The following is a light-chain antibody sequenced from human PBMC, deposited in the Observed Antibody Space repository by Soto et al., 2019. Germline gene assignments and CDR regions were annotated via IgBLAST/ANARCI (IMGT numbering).Light chain of an antibody. CDR3: QSYDSSNHVV. J-gene: IGLJ2*01. CDR1: SGSIASNY. CDR2: EDN. V-gene: IGLV6-57*04. Sequence: NFMLTQPHSVSESPGKTVTISCTRSSGSIASNYVQWYQQRPGSAPTTVIYEDNQRPSGVPDRFSGSIDSSSNSASLTISRLKTEDEADYYCQSYDSSNHVVFGGGTKLTGL.